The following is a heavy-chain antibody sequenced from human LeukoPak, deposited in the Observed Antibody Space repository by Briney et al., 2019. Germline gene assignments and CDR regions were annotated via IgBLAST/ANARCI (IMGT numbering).Heavy chain of an antibody. CDR3: ARGDQYYYDSSGYSGYYGMDV. J-gene: IGHJ6*02. V-gene: IGHV4-59*01. Sequence: WETLSLTCTVSGGSISRYYWSWIRQPPGKGLEWSGDIYYSGSTNYNPSLKSRVTISVDRSKNQFSLKLSSVAAADTAVYYCARGDQYYYDSSGYSGYYGMDVRGQGTTVTVSS. D-gene: IGHD3-22*01. CDR1: GGSISRYY. CDR2: IYYSGST.